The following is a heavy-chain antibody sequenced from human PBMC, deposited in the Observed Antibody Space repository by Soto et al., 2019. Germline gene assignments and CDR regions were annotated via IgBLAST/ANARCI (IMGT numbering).Heavy chain of an antibody. V-gene: IGHV3-23*01. D-gene: IGHD1-1*01. CDR3: AKGGWNDV. J-gene: IGHJ4*02. CDR2: IVGSGSRT. CDR1: GFTFSTFD. Sequence: EVQLLESGGGLVQPGGSLRLSCAASGFTFSTFDMNWVRQTPGKGLEWVSSIVGSGSRTYYADSVKGRFTISRDNSKDTLYLQMNSLRVEDTAVYYCAKGGWNDVWGQGTLVTVSS.